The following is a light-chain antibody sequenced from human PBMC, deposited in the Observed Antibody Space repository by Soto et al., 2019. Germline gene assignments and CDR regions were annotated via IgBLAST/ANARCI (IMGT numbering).Light chain of an antibody. CDR3: AAWDDSVNGWV. V-gene: IGLV1-44*01. J-gene: IGLJ3*02. Sequence: QSVLTQPPSTSGTPGQRVTISCSGSSSNIGSTTVNWYQQVPGTAPKLLIYSNKQRPSGVPDRLSGSKSGTSASLAISGLQSEDEADYYCAAWDDSVNGWVFGGGTKLTVL. CDR2: SNK. CDR1: SSNIGSTT.